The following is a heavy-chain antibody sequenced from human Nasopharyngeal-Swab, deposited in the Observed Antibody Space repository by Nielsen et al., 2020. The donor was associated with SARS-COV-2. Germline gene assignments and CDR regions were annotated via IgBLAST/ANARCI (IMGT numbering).Heavy chain of an antibody. D-gene: IGHD3-3*01. V-gene: IGHV3-30*18. CDR3: AKDEAYYDFWSGYYAYYYMDV. CDR1: GFTFSSYG. CDR2: ISYDGSNK. Sequence: GESLKISCAASGFTFSSYGMHWVRQAPGKGLEWVAVISYDGSNKYYADSVKGRFTISRDNSENTLYLQMNSLRAEDTAVYYCAKDEAYYDFWSGYYAYYYMDVWGKGTTVTVSS. J-gene: IGHJ6*03.